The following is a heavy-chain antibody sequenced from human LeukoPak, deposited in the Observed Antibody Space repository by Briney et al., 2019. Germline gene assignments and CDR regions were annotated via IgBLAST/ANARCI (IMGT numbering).Heavy chain of an antibody. V-gene: IGHV4-31*03. Sequence: SETLSLTCTVSGGSISSGGYYWSWIRQHPGKGLEWIGYIYYSGSTYYNPSLKSRVTISVDTSKNQFSLKLSSVTAADTAVYYCASTDILTGYSNFDYWGQGTLVTVSS. CDR1: GGSISSGGYY. D-gene: IGHD3-9*01. J-gene: IGHJ4*02. CDR2: IYYSGST. CDR3: ASTDILTGYSNFDY.